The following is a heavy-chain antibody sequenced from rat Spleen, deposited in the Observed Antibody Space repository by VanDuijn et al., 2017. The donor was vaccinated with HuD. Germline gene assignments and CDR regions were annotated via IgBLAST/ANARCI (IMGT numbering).Heavy chain of an antibody. CDR2: IWSGGST. J-gene: IGHJ2*01. D-gene: IGHD2-1*01. Sequence: EVQLKESGPGLVQPSQTLSLTCTVSGFSLTDYSVHWVRQPPGKGLEWMGIIWSGGSTAYNSLLKSRLSISRDTSKSQVFLKMNSLQTEDTATYYCAREIPRGFYFDYWGQGVMVTVSS. CDR3: AREIPRGFYFDY. V-gene: IGHV2S63*01. CDR1: GFSLTDYS.